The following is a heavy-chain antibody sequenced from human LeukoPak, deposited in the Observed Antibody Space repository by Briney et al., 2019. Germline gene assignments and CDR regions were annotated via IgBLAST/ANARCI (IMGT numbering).Heavy chain of an antibody. V-gene: IGHV3-66*02. J-gene: IGHJ6*02. Sequence: EPGGSLRLSCAASAFSVSSNYMNWVRQAPGKGLEWVSVIYSDGATFYADSVKGRFTISRDSSSNTLFAQMNSLKPGDTGVYYCAGESGLRNGVDVWGRGTTVTVSS. CDR2: IYSDGAT. CDR3: AGESGLRNGVDV. D-gene: IGHD2-8*01. CDR1: AFSVSSNY.